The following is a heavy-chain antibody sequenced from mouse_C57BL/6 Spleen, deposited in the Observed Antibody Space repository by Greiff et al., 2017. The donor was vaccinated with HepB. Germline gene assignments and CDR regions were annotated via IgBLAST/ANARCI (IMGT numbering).Heavy chain of an antibody. Sequence: EVKLVESGEGLVKPGGSLKLSCAASGFTFSSYAMSWVRQTPEKRLEWVAYISSGGDYIYYADTVKGRFTISRDNARNTLYLQMSSLKSEDTAMYYCTRDPNYYGSSSGAMDYWGQGTSVTVSS. CDR3: TRDPNYYGSSSGAMDY. D-gene: IGHD1-1*01. V-gene: IGHV5-9-1*02. J-gene: IGHJ4*01. CDR1: GFTFSSYA. CDR2: ISSGGDYI.